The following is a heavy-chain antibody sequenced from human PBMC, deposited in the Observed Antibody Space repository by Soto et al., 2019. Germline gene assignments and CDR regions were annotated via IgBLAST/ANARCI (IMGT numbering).Heavy chain of an antibody. D-gene: IGHD6-6*01. Sequence: GGSLRLSCAASGFTFSSYAMHWVRQAPGKGLEWVAVISYDGSNKYYADSVKGRFTISRDNSKNTLYLQMNGLRAEDTAVYYCGREGLILPRTKEEETIAAQLSYYYGMDVWGQGTTVTVSS. CDR3: GREGLILPRTKEEETIAAQLSYYYGMDV. J-gene: IGHJ6*02. V-gene: IGHV3-30-3*01. CDR1: GFTFSSYA. CDR2: ISYDGSNK.